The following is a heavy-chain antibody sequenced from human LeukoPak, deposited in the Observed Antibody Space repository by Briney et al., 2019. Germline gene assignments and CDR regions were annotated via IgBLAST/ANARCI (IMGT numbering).Heavy chain of an antibody. D-gene: IGHD4-11*01. CDR3: ASGTVTSNWFDP. Sequence: SQTLSLTCTVSGGSISSGGYYWSWIRQHPGKGLEWIGYIYHSGSTNYNPSLKSRVTISVDTSKNQFSLKLSSVTAADTAVYYCASGTVTSNWFDPWGQGTLVTVSS. J-gene: IGHJ5*02. CDR2: IYHSGST. CDR1: GGSISSGGYY. V-gene: IGHV4-31*03.